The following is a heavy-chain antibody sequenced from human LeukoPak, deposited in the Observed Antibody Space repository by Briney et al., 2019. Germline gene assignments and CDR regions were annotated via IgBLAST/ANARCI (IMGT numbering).Heavy chain of an antibody. Sequence: GASVKVSCKASGYTFTGYYMHWVRQAPGQGLEWMGWINPNSGGTNYAQKFQGRVTMTRVTSISTAYMELGRLRSDDTAVYYCARTYYDFWSGYYRELYYYYMDVWGKGTTVTVSS. J-gene: IGHJ6*03. CDR2: INPNSGGT. V-gene: IGHV1-2*02. D-gene: IGHD3-3*01. CDR3: ARTYYDFWSGYYRELYYYYMDV. CDR1: GYTFTGYY.